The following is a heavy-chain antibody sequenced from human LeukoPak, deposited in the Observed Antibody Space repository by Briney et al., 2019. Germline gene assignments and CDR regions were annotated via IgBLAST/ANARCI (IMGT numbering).Heavy chain of an antibody. J-gene: IGHJ4*02. D-gene: IGHD2-15*01. V-gene: IGHV3-48*03. Sequence: GGSLRLSCAASGFSFSAFEMNWVRQAPGKGLEWISHISTGSRTIYYADSVKGRFTISRDNAKNSLYLQMNSLRGEDTGVYYCARGSGYVLDYWTQGTLVTVSS. CDR1: GFSFSAFE. CDR3: ARGSGYVLDY. CDR2: ISTGSRTI.